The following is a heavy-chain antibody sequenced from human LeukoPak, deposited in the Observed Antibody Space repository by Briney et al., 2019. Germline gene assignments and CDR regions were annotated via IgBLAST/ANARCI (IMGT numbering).Heavy chain of an antibody. D-gene: IGHD3-22*01. CDR1: GYTFTSYG. Sequence: ASVKVSCKASGYTFTSYGISWVRQAPGQGLEWMGWISAYNGNTNYAQKLQGRVTMTTDTSTSTAYMELRSLRSDDTAVYYCASGYYDSSGYYERHYYYGMDVWGQGTTVTVSS. CDR3: ASGYYDSSGYYERHYYYGMDV. CDR2: ISAYNGNT. V-gene: IGHV1-18*01. J-gene: IGHJ6*02.